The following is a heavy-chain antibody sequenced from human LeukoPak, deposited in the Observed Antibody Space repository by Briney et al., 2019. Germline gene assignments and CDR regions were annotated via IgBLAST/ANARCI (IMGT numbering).Heavy chain of an antibody. Sequence: GESLKISCKGAGYSFTSYLIGGVRQMPGKGLEWMGIIYPGDSDTRYSPSFQGQVTISADKSIRTAYLQWSSLKASDTAIYYCARHHDYGDYGWFDYWGPGTLVTVSS. CDR2: IYPGDSDT. CDR3: ARHHDYGDYGWFDY. V-gene: IGHV5-51*01. CDR1: GYSFTSYL. J-gene: IGHJ4*02. D-gene: IGHD4-17*01.